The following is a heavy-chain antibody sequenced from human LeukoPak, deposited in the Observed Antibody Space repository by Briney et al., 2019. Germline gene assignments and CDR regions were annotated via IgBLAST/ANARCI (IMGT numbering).Heavy chain of an antibody. D-gene: IGHD3-10*01. V-gene: IGHV4-61*02. CDR3: ARGLWFGDENPPYFDY. Sequence: SETLSLTCSVSGGSISSSNYYWSWIRQRAGKGLEWIGRIYTSESTNYNHSPKSRVTISLDTSRNQFSLKLSSVTAADTAVYYCARGLWFGDENPPYFDYWGQGILVTVSS. CDR2: IYTSEST. J-gene: IGHJ4*02. CDR1: GGSISSSNYY.